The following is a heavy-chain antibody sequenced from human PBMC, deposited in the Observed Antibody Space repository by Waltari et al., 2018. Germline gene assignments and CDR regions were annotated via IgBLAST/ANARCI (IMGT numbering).Heavy chain of an antibody. CDR2: INPSGGST. V-gene: IGHV1-46*03. CDR3: ARGLKYGDYASAY. J-gene: IGHJ4*02. CDR1: GYTFTSYF. Sequence: QVQLVQSGAEVKKPGASVRVSCMTSGYTFTSYFIHWVRQAPGQGLEWVGPINPSGGSTSYSQKFQDRVTVTMDAPTTTVYMDLSGLRSEDTAVYFCARGLKYGDYASAYWGQGTLVTVSS. D-gene: IGHD4-17*01.